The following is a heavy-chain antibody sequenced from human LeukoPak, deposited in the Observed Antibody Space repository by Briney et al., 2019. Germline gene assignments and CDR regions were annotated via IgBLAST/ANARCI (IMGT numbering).Heavy chain of an antibody. CDR1: GGSLSGYY. Sequence: SETLSLTCTVYGGSLSGYYWSWIRQPPGKGLEWIGEINHSGSTNYNPSLKSRVAISADTSKNQFSLKLNSVTAADTAVYFCARDPVRMASAGDFDYWGQGTLVTVSS. J-gene: IGHJ4*02. CDR3: ARDPVRMASAGDFDY. CDR2: INHSGST. V-gene: IGHV4-34*01. D-gene: IGHD6-13*01.